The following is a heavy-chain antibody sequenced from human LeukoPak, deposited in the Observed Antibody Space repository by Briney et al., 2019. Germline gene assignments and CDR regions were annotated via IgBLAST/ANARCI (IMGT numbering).Heavy chain of an antibody. V-gene: IGHV3-53*01. J-gene: IGHJ5*02. CDR3: ARQSNYGDYDP. CDR1: GFTVSNTY. CDR2: LYSGGST. Sequence: GGSLRLSCVASGFTVSNTYMTWVRQAPGKGLEWVSNLYSGGSTYYAHSVKGRFTISRDNSKNTVYLQMNSLGAEDTGVYYCARQSNYGDYDPWGQGTLVTVSS. D-gene: IGHD4-17*01.